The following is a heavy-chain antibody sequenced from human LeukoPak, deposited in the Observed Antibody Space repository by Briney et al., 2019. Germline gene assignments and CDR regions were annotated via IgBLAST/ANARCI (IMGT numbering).Heavy chain of an antibody. J-gene: IGHJ4*02. CDR3: ARNVGWYSHDS. CDR2: IYGSGST. V-gene: IGHV4-59*08. CDR1: GDSLSSHY. Sequence: SETLSLTCTVSGDSLSSHYWSWIRQPPGKGLEWIGYIYGSGSTHYDPSLRSRVTISEDTSKNQFSLKLTSVTAADTAVYYCARNVGWYSHDSGGQGTLVTVPS. D-gene: IGHD6-19*01.